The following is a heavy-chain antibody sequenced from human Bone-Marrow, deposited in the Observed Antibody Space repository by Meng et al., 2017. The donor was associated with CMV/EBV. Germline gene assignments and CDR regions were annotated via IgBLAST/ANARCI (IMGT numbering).Heavy chain of an antibody. J-gene: IGHJ4*02. Sequence: SGVGGGWIRQPPGKALEWLALIYWNDDKRYSPSLKSRLTITKDTSKNQVVLTMTNMDPVDTATYYCARLQDLGYCSSTSCYTVFDYWGQGTLVTVSS. V-gene: IGHV2-5*01. CDR1: SGVG. D-gene: IGHD2-2*02. CDR2: IYWNDDK. CDR3: ARLQDLGYCSSTSCYTVFDY.